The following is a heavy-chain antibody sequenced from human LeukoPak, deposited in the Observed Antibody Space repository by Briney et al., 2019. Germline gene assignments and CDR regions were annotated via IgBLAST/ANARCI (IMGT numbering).Heavy chain of an antibody. D-gene: IGHD5-12*01. CDR3: ARQSGYDYIGTWFDP. Sequence: SVKVSCKASGGTFSSYAINWVRQAPGQGLEWMGGIIPIFGTPNYAQRFQDRVTITADESTSTAYMELSSLRSEDTAIYYCARQSGYDYIGTWFDPRGQGTLVSVSS. CDR1: GGTFSSYA. J-gene: IGHJ5*02. CDR2: IIPIFGTP. V-gene: IGHV1-69*01.